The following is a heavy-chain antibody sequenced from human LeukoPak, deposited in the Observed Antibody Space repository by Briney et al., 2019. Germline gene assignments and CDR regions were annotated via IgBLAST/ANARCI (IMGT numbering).Heavy chain of an antibody. J-gene: IGHJ4*02. CDR1: GFTFRSYW. V-gene: IGHV3-7*01. CDR3: ARVGYSGWNLEY. Sequence: PGGSLRLSCAASGFTFRSYWMSWVRQAPGKGLERVANINQGGSGKYYVDSVKGRFTISRDDAKNSLYVQMNSLRDEDTAVYYCARVGYSGWNLEYWGQGTLVTVSS. D-gene: IGHD5-12*01. CDR2: INQGGSGK.